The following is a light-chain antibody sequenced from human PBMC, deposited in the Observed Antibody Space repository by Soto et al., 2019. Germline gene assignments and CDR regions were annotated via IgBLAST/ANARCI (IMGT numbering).Light chain of an antibody. V-gene: IGKV3-15*01. CDR1: QSLSGN. J-gene: IGKJ1*01. CDR3: HQYSNWPPWT. Sequence: EIVMTQSPATLSVSPGERATLSCRASQSLSGNLAWYQQKPGQAPRLLIYRASTRATGVPARFSASGCGTEFTLTISSLQSEDSAVYYCHQYSNWPPWTFGRGTKVEIK. CDR2: RAS.